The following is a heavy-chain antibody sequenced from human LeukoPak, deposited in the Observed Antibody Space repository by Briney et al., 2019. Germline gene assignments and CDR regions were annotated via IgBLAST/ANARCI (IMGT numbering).Heavy chain of an antibody. CDR2: ISSSSSYI. Sequence: GGSLRLSCAASGFTFSSYSMNWVRQAPGKGLEWVSSISSSSSYIYYADSVKGRFTISRDNAKNSLYLQMNSLRAEDTAVYYCARDQQALTRYYYYYYYMDVWGKGTTVTVSS. CDR1: GFTFSSYS. J-gene: IGHJ6*03. D-gene: IGHD6-13*01. CDR3: ARDQQALTRYYYYYYYMDV. V-gene: IGHV3-21*01.